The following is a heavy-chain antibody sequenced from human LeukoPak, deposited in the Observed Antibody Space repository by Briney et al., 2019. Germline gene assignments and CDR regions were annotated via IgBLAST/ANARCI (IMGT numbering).Heavy chain of an antibody. CDR3: ARDRCNSTTCASRGAFDI. CDR1: GYSISSSYC. D-gene: IGHD2-2*01. CDR2: IYTSGST. J-gene: IGHJ3*02. Sequence: PSETLSLTCTVSGYSISSSYCWSWIRQPAGKGLEWIGRIYTSGSTNYNPSLTSRVTMSVDTSKNQFSLKLTSVTAADTAVYYCARDRCNSTTCASRGAFDIWGQGTMVTVS. V-gene: IGHV4-4*07.